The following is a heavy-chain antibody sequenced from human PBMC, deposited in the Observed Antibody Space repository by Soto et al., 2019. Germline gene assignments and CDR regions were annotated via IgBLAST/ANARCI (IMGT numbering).Heavy chain of an antibody. D-gene: IGHD2-8*01. Sequence: SETLSLTCTVSGGSISGYYWSWIRQPPGKGLEWIGEINHSGSTNYNPSLKSRVTISVDTSKNQFSLKLSSVTAADTAVYYCAGGYCTNGVCFNPYWFDPWGQGTLVTVSS. V-gene: IGHV4-34*01. CDR2: INHSGST. J-gene: IGHJ5*02. CDR3: AGGYCTNGVCFNPYWFDP. CDR1: GGSISGYY.